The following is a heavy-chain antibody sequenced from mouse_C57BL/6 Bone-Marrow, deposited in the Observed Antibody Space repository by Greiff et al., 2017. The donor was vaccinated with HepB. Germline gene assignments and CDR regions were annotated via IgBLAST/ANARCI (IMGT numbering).Heavy chain of an antibody. V-gene: IGHV1-50*01. CDR2: IDPSDSYT. CDR1: GYTFTSYW. D-gene: IGHD2-10*02. J-gene: IGHJ2*01. CDR3: ARAGYGKGFDY. Sequence: VQLQQPGAELVKPGASVKLSCKASGYTFTSYWMQWVKQRPGQGLEWIGEIDPSDSYTNYNQKFKGKATLSLDTSSSTAYMHLSSLTSEDSAVYYCARAGYGKGFDYWGQGTTLTVSS.